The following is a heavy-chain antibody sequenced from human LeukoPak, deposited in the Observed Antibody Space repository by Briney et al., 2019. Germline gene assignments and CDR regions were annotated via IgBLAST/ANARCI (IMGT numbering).Heavy chain of an antibody. D-gene: IGHD3-22*01. CDR3: ARRGGITMIIVVTKYYFDY. CDR2: INHSGST. J-gene: IGHJ4*02. V-gene: IGHV4-34*01. CDR1: GGSFSGYY. Sequence: SETLSLTCAVYGGSFSGYYWSWIRQPPGKGLEWIGGINHSGSTNYNPSLKSRVTISVDTSKNQFSLKLNSVTAADTAVYYCARRGGITMIIVVTKYYFDYWGQGTLVTVSS.